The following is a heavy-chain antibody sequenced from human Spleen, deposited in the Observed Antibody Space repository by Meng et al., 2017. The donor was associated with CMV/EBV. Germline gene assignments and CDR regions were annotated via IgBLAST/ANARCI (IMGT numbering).Heavy chain of an antibody. V-gene: IGHV2-5*01. CDR3: ARPFHFDSSGYFFDY. CDR1: GFSLAPPGVG. D-gene: IGHD3-9*01. Sequence: SGFSLAPPGVGGGWIRQPPGKALEWLAVIYWNDAKLYSPSLKSRLTIRKDTSRNQVVLTMTNMDPVDTATYYCARPFHFDSSGYFFDYWGQGALVTVSS. CDR2: IYWNDAK. J-gene: IGHJ4*02.